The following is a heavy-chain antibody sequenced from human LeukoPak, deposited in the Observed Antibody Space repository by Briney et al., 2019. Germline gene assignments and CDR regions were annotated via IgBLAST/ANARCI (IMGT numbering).Heavy chain of an antibody. J-gene: IGHJ4*02. CDR2: INHSGST. D-gene: IGHD6-25*01. Sequence: PSETLSLTCAVYGGPFSGYYWSWIRQPPGKGLEWIGEINHSGSTNYNPSLKSRVTISVDTSKNQFSLKLSSVTAADTAVYYCARGLNKRPRPFDYWGQGTLVTVSS. V-gene: IGHV4-34*01. CDR3: ARGLNKRPRPFDY. CDR1: GGPFSGYY.